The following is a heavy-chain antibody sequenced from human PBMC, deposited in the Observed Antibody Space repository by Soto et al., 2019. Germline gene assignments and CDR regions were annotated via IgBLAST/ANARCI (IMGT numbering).Heavy chain of an antibody. Sequence: SETLSLTCTVSGGSISSYYWSWIRQPPGKGLEWIGYIYYSGSTNYNPSLKSRVTISVDTSKNQFSLKLSSVTAADTAVYYCARVAYYYDSSGYRGDAFDIWGQGTMVTVS. CDR2: IYYSGST. CDR1: GGSISSYY. V-gene: IGHV4-59*01. D-gene: IGHD3-22*01. J-gene: IGHJ3*02. CDR3: ARVAYYYDSSGYRGDAFDI.